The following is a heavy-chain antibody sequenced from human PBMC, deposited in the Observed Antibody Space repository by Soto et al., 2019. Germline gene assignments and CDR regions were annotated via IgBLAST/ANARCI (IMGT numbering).Heavy chain of an antibody. CDR3: ASSTIPELLEEDFPLAFDI. Sequence: GGSLRLSCAASGFTFSSYSMNWVRQAPGKGLEWVSYISSSSSTIYYADSVKGRFTISRDNAKNSLYLQMNSLRAEDTAVYYCASSTIPELLEEDFPLAFDIWGQGTMVTVSS. J-gene: IGHJ3*02. CDR1: GFTFSSYS. V-gene: IGHV3-48*01. D-gene: IGHD1-26*01. CDR2: ISSSSSTI.